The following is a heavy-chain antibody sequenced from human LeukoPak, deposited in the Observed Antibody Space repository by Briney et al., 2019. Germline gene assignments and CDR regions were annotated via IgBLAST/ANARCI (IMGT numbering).Heavy chain of an antibody. Sequence: SETLSLTCTVSGGSISSNNYYWGWIRQPPGRELEWIGRIYVSGMTWFNPFLMSRLTISLDTSMNQFSLMLNSVTAADTAVYFCAISDASFDSSCYQRPFDFWGQGTLVTVSS. CDR1: GGSISSNNYY. J-gene: IGHJ4*02. CDR2: IYVSGMT. V-gene: IGHV4-39*01. CDR3: AISDASFDSSCYQRPFDF. D-gene: IGHD3-22*01.